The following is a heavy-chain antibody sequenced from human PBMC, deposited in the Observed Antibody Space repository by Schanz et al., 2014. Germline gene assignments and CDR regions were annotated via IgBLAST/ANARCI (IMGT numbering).Heavy chain of an antibody. Sequence: QVQLVESGGTLVKPGGSLRLSCVVSGFTFSDYYMSWIRQAPGKGLEWVSYISATSAKIDYADSVQGRFTISRDNAKNSLYLQMSSLRDEDTAVYYCAKDPSYGSDWVKYLDHWGQGTLVTVSS. V-gene: IGHV3-11*06. CDR2: ISATSAKI. CDR3: AKDPSYGSDWVKYLDH. D-gene: IGHD1-26*01. CDR1: GFTFSDYY. J-gene: IGHJ4*02.